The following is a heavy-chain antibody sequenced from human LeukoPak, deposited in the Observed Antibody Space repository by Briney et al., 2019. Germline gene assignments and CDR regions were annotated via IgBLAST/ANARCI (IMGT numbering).Heavy chain of an antibody. CDR2: IIPIFGTA. J-gene: IGHJ4*02. D-gene: IGHD3-22*01. V-gene: IGHV1-69*13. CDR3: ARNYYYDSSGYQYYFDY. Sequence: SVKVSCKASGGTFSSYAIRWVRQAPGQGLEWMGGIIPIFGTANYAQKFQGRVTITADESTSTAYMELSSLRSEDTAVYYCARNYYYDSSGYQYYFDYWGQGTLVTVSS. CDR1: GGTFSSYA.